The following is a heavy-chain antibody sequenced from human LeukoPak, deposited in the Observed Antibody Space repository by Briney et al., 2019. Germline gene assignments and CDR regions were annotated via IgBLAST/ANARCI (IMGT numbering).Heavy chain of an antibody. CDR2: INERGSST. J-gene: IGHJ4*02. CDR3: AGGRLVATSKAVAIDY. V-gene: IGHV3-74*01. D-gene: IGHD5-12*01. Sequence: GGSLRLSCAASGFTFSSYAMSWVRQAPGKGLVWVSRINERGSSTSYADSVKGRFTISRDNAKNTLYLQMNNLRADDTAVYYCAGGRLVATSKAVAIDYGGQGTLVTVSS. CDR1: GFTFSSYA.